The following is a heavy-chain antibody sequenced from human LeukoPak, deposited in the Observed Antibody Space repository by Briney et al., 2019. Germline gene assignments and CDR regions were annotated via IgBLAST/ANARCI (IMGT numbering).Heavy chain of an antibody. V-gene: IGHV4-4*07. CDR3: ARSGSFDYFFDS. CDR1: GSSMSPYY. CDR2: ISTFLNT. Sequence: SETLSLTCTVSGSSMSPYYWSWFRQSAGKGLEWIGRISTFLNTNYNPSLKSRVTVALDTSKNRLSLRLNSVTAADSAVYFCARSGSFDYFFDSWGQGILVIVSS. D-gene: IGHD5-12*01. J-gene: IGHJ4*02.